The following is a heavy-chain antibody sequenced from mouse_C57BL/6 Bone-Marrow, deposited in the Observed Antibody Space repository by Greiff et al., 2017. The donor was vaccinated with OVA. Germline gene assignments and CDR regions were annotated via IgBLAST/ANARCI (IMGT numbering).Heavy chain of an antibody. D-gene: IGHD2-1*01. Sequence: VQLVESGAELARPGASVKLSCKASGYTFTSYGISWVKQRTGQGLEWIGEIYPRSGNTYYNEKFKGKATLTADKSSSTAYMELRSLTSEDSAVYFCARYYGNYGAYWGQGTLVTVSA. J-gene: IGHJ3*01. CDR3: ARYYGNYGAY. V-gene: IGHV1-81*01. CDR2: IYPRSGNT. CDR1: GYTFTSYG.